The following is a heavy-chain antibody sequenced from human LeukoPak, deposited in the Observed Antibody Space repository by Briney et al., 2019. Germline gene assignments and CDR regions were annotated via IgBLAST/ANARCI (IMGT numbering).Heavy chain of an antibody. D-gene: IGHD2-2*01. CDR1: GDSVSSNSAS. CDR3: ARRLTQYDCFDP. J-gene: IGHJ5*02. V-gene: IGHV6-1*01. Sequence: SQTLSLTCAISGDSVSSNSASWNWIRQSPSRGLEWLGRTYYRSTWYNDYAVSVRGRITVNPDTSKNQFSLHLNSVTPEDTAVYYCARRLTQYDCFDPWGQGILVTVSS. CDR2: TYYRSTWYN.